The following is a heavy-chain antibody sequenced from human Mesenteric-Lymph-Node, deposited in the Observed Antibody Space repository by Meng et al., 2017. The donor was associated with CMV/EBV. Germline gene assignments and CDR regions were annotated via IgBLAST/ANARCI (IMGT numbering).Heavy chain of an antibody. CDR3: ARDLDYDSSGYYYVLGNWFDP. D-gene: IGHD3-22*01. Sequence: ASVKVSCKASGYSFTSYGISWVRQAPGQGLEWMGWISDYNGNTNYAQQFQGRVTMTTDTSTSTAYMELRSLRSDDTAVYYCARDLDYDSSGYYYVLGNWFDPWGQGTLVTVSS. J-gene: IGHJ5*02. CDR2: ISDYNGNT. V-gene: IGHV1-18*01. CDR1: GYSFTSYG.